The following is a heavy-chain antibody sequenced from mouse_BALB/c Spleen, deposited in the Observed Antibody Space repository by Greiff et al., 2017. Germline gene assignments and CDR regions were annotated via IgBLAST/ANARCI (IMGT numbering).Heavy chain of an antibody. CDR3: ARENSSAPFAY. CDR2: ISSGSSTI. D-gene: IGHD3-1*01. V-gene: IGHV5-17*02. CDR1: GFTFSSFG. Sequence: EVKVVESGGGLVQPGGSRKLSCAASGFTFSSFGMHWVRQAPEKGLEWVAYISSGSSTIYYADTVKGRFTISRDNPKNTLFLQMTSLRSEDTAMYYCARENSSAPFAYWGQGTLVTVSA. J-gene: IGHJ3*01.